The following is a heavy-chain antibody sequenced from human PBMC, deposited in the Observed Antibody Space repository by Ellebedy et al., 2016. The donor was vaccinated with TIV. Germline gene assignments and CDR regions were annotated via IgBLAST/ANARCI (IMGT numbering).Heavy chain of an antibody. CDR3: AKDGSYCSGGSCYRGYYFDY. CDR2: ISGSGGST. CDR1: GFPFSSYA. J-gene: IGHJ4*02. D-gene: IGHD2-15*01. V-gene: IGHV3-23*01. Sequence: GESLKISCAASGFPFSSYAMSWVRQAPGKGLEWVSAISGSGGSTYYADSVKGRFTISRDNSKNTLYLQMNSLRAEDTAVYYCAKDGSYCSGGSCYRGYYFDYWGQGTLVTVSS.